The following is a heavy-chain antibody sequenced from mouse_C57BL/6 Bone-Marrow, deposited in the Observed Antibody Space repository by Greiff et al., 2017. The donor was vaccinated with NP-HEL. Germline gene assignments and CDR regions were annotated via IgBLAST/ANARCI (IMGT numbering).Heavy chain of an antibody. Sequence: EVHLVESEGGLVQPGSSMKLSCTASGFTFSDYYMAWVRQVPEKGLEWVANINYDGSSTYYLDSLKSRVIISRDNAKNILYLQMSSLKSEDTATYYCARDPLITTVVPDWYFDVWGTGTTVTVSS. D-gene: IGHD1-1*01. CDR2: INYDGSST. V-gene: IGHV5-16*01. J-gene: IGHJ1*03. CDR1: GFTFSDYY. CDR3: ARDPLITTVVPDWYFDV.